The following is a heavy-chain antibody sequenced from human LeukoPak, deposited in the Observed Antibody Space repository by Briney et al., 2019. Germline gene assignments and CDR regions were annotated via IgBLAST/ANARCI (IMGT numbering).Heavy chain of an antibody. CDR2: ISSSSRAI. CDR3: ARSDCGGDCYLIDY. J-gene: IGHJ4*02. Sequence: GGSLRLYCAASGFTFSSYTMNWGRQAAGKGPGWVSYISSSSRAIYYPDSVKGRFTVSRDDAQNSLYLQMNSLRDGDTAVYYCARSDCGGDCYLIDYWGEGALVTVSS. V-gene: IGHV3-48*02. CDR1: GFTFSSYT. D-gene: IGHD2-21*02.